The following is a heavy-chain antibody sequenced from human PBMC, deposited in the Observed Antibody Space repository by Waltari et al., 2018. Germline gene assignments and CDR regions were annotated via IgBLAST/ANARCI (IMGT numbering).Heavy chain of an antibody. CDR2: INLDGDEK. CDR1: GFPFSRFW. Sequence: EVQLVESGGALVRPGGSLRLSCVASGFPFSRFWMTWVRQAPGKGLEWVANINLDGDEKYYVDSVRGRFDISRDNANNSLFLQINNLRPEDTAVYYCAKNRRGYDSGWSYFDSWGQGTRVTVSS. J-gene: IGHJ4*02. CDR3: AKNRRGYDSGWSYFDS. D-gene: IGHD6-19*01. V-gene: IGHV3-7*01.